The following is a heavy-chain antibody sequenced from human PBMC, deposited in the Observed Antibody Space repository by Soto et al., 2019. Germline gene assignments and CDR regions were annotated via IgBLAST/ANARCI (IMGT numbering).Heavy chain of an antibody. CDR3: ARGGWGPPFDF. J-gene: IGHJ4*02. CDR1: GYTFTHYD. Sequence: QVQLVQSGADMKKPGASVKVSCKASGYTFTHYDINWVRQATGQGLEWMGWMNPNTGNTGFAQKFQDRVTMTRNTSISTAYMELSSLRSEDTALDCCARGGWGPPFDFWGQGTPVTVSS. V-gene: IGHV1-8*01. CDR2: MNPNTGNT. D-gene: IGHD3-16*01.